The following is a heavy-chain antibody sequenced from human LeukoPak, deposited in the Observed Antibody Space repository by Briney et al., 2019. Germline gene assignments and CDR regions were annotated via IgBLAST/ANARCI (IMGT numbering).Heavy chain of an antibody. D-gene: IGHD4-17*01. CDR3: ARDRVTTQYYYCYYGMDV. Sequence: GGSLRLSCAASGFTVSSNYMSWVRQAPGKGLEWVSVIYSGGSTYYADSVKGRFTISRDNSKNTLYLQMNSLRAEDTAVYYCARDRVTTQYYYCYYGMDVWGQGTTVTVSS. CDR1: GFTVSSNY. J-gene: IGHJ6*02. V-gene: IGHV3-66*01. CDR2: IYSGGST.